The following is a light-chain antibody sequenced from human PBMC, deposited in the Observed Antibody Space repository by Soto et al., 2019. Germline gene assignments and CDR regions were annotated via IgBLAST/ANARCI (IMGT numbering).Light chain of an antibody. CDR2: CAS. Sequence: EIVMTQSAASLSVSTGERATLSYRASQRVSRNLAWYQQKPSQAPRLLIYCASTRTTGIPARFSGGGSRTEFTLTIGRLQSEDFAVYYCQQYNNWPFTFGGGSKVEIK. CDR1: QRVSRN. V-gene: IGKV3-15*01. CDR3: QQYNNWPFT. J-gene: IGKJ4*01.